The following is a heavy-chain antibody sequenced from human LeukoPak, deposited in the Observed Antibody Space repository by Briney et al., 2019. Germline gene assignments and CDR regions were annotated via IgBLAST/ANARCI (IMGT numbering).Heavy chain of an antibody. Sequence: SETLSLTCTVSGGSISSYYWSWIRQPPGKGLEWIGYIYYSGSTNYNPSLKSRVTISVDTSKNQFSLKLSSVTAADTPVYYCARDSFTDDYYYYMDVWGKGTTVTVSS. CDR2: IYYSGST. CDR1: GGSISSYY. D-gene: IGHD5-24*01. V-gene: IGHV4-59*01. CDR3: ARDSFTDDYYYYMDV. J-gene: IGHJ6*03.